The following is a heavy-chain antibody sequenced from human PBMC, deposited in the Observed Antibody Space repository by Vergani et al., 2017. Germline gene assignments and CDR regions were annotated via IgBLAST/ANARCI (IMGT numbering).Heavy chain of an antibody. J-gene: IGHJ4*02. CDR3: ARVPLRYFDWLPHD. V-gene: IGHV3-30*02. CDR2: IRYDGSNK. Sequence: VQLVESGGGVVQPGGSLRLSCAASGFTFSSYGMHWVRQAPGKGLEWVAFIRYDGSNKYYADSVKGRFTISRDNSKNTLYLQMNSLRAEDTAVYYCARVPLRYFDWLPHDWGQGTLVTVSS. D-gene: IGHD3-9*01. CDR1: GFTFSSYG.